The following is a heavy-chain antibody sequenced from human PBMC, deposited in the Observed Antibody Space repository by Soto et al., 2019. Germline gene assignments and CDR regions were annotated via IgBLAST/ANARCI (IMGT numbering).Heavy chain of an antibody. V-gene: IGHV3-21*01. CDR1: GFTFSSYR. Sequence: PERTLRLSCAASGFTFSSYRMNWFRLALGKGLDWVSSISSSSSYIYYADSVKRRFTISRDNAKNSLYLQMNSLKAEDTTAYHCARDLLEMATISHYYGMDVWGRGPTVAFSS. J-gene: IGHJ6*01. CDR3: ARDLLEMATISHYYGMDV. CDR2: ISSSSSYI. D-gene: IGHD5-12*01.